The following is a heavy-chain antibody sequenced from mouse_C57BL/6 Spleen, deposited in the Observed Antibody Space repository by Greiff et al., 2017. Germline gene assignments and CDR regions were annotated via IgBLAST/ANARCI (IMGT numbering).Heavy chain of an antibody. D-gene: IGHD1-1*01. CDR2: IWSGGST. CDR1: GFSLTSYG. Sequence: VQLQQSGPGLVQPSPSLSITCTVSGFSLTSYGVHWVRQSPGKGLEWLGVIWSGGSTDYNAAFKSSLSISTDNSKSQVFFNMNNLQADDTVIYYCARNGDYGSSYDYYAMDYWGQGTSVTVSS. CDR3: ARNGDYGSSYDYYAMDY. J-gene: IGHJ4*01. V-gene: IGHV2-2*01.